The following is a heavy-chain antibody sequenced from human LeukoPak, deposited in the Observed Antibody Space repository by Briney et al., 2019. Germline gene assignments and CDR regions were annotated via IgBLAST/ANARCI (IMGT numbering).Heavy chain of an antibody. J-gene: IGHJ2*01. CDR2: IYHSGST. CDR1: GYSISSGYY. V-gene: IGHV4-38-2*02. Sequence: SETLSLTCTVSGYSISSGYYWGWIRQPPGKGLEWIGSIYHSGSTYYNPSLKSRVTISVDTSKNQFSLKLSSVTAADTAVYYCARVGNWYLDLWGRGTLVTVSS. CDR3: ARVGNWYLDL.